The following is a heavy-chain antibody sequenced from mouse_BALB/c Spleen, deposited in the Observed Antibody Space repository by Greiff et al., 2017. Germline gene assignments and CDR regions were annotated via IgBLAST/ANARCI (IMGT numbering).Heavy chain of an antibody. CDR3: AKEGEVRKYFDY. CDR1: GYTFTSYT. D-gene: IGHD2-14*01. V-gene: IGHV1-4*01. CDR2: INPSSGYT. Sequence: QVQLKQSGAELARPGASVKMSCKASGYTFTSYTMHWVKQRPGQGLEWIGYINPSSGYTNYNQKFKDKATLTADKSSSTAYMQLSSLTSEDSAVYYCAKEGEVRKYFDYWGQGTTLTVSS. J-gene: IGHJ2*01.